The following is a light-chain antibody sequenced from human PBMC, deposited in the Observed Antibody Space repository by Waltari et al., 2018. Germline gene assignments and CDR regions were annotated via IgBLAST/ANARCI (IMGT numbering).Light chain of an antibody. CDR1: RGHSRNI. J-gene: IGLJ3*02. V-gene: IGLV4-69*01. CDR3: QTEGQGTGV. CDR2: VTSDGSY. Sequence: QLVLTQSPSASAPLGASAKLTCNLRRGHSRNIIAWQHQQPEKSPRYLMKVTSDGSYSKGDGIPDRCAGCSAAAERYRTSSSLQSEDEAVYYCQTEGQGTGVYGGGTKLTVL.